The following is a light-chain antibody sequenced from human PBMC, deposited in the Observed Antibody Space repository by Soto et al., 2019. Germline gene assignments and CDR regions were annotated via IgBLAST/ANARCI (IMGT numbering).Light chain of an antibody. CDR2: FNN. V-gene: IGLV1-44*01. CDR3: AAWDDSLNGWV. J-gene: IGLJ3*02. CDR1: SSNIGSHT. Sequence: QSVLTQPPSASATPGQRVTISCSGSSSNIGSHTVNWYQQVPGTAPRLLIYFNNQRPSGDPDRFSGSKSATSASLAISGLQSEDESDYYCAAWDDSLNGWVFGGGTKLTVL.